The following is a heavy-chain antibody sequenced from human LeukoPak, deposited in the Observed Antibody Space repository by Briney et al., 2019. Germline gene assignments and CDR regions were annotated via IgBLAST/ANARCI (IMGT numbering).Heavy chain of an antibody. CDR3: ARSDYGSDDAFDI. CDR2: ISSSGSTI. Sequence: GGSLRLSCAASGFTFSSYEMNWVRQAPGKGLEWVSYISSSGSTIYYADSVKGRFTISRDNAKNSLYLRMNSLRAEDTAVYYCARSDYGSDDAFDIWGQGTMVTVSS. CDR1: GFTFSSYE. D-gene: IGHD4-17*01. J-gene: IGHJ3*02. V-gene: IGHV3-48*03.